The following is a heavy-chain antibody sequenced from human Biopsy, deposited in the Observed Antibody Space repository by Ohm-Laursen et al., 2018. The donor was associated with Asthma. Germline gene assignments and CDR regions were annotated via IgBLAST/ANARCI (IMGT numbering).Heavy chain of an antibody. V-gene: IGHV5-51*01. Sequence: GESLRISCNGSGYSFTSYWIGWVRQMPGKGLEWMGIIYPGDSDTRYSPSFQGQVTISADKSISTAYLQWSSLKASDTAMYYCARLTCSGGSCYSGDFQHWGQGTLVTVSS. D-gene: IGHD2-15*01. CDR3: ARLTCSGGSCYSGDFQH. J-gene: IGHJ1*01. CDR1: GYSFTSYW. CDR2: IYPGDSDT.